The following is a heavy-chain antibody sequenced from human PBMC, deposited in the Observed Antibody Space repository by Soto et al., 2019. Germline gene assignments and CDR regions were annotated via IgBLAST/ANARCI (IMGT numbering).Heavy chain of an antibody. CDR1: GFTFSNAW. CDR2: IKSKTDGGTT. CDR3: TTEIKLRYFDWQEY. J-gene: IGHJ4*02. D-gene: IGHD3-9*01. Sequence: GGSLRLSCAASGFTFSNAWMSWVRQAPGKGLEWVGRIKSKTDGGTTDYAAPVKGRFTISRDDSKNTLYLQMNSLKTEDTAVYYCTTEIKLRYFDWQEYWGQGTLVTVSS. V-gene: IGHV3-15*01.